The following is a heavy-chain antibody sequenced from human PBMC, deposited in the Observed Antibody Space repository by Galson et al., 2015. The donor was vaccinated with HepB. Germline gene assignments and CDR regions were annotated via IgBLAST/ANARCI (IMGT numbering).Heavy chain of an antibody. CDR2: IYWDDAK. V-gene: IGHV2-5*02. D-gene: IGHD3-3*01. CDR1: GFSLSTTGMG. J-gene: IGHJ5*02. Sequence: PALVKPTQTLTLTCTFSGFSLSTTGMGVGWIRQPPGKALEWLALIYWDDAKRYSPSLQSRLTITKDTSKNQVVLTMTDVDPVDTATYYCAHRPPYYNFWSGFYRNWFDPWGQGTLVTVSS. CDR3: AHRPPYYNFWSGFYRNWFDP.